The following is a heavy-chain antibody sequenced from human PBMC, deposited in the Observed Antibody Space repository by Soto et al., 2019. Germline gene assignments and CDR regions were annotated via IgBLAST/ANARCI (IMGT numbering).Heavy chain of an antibody. Sequence: GILRVSCAASGFSLSSYGMHWVRQAPGKGLELVAVISYDGSNKYYADSVKGRFTISRDNSKNTLYLQMNSLRAEDTAVYYCANTYYDRSGSLDDDYYYGMDVWGQGTTVTSP. D-gene: IGHD3-22*01. CDR2: ISYDGSNK. J-gene: IGHJ6*02. CDR3: ANTYYDRSGSLDDDYYYGMDV. V-gene: IGHV3-30*18. CDR1: GFSLSSYG.